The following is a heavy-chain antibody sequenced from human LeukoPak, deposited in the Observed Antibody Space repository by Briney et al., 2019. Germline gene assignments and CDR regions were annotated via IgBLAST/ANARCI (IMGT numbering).Heavy chain of an antibody. V-gene: IGHV3-23*01. CDR3: PSRARGLRYFTPRTPTYYLDY. J-gene: IGHJ4*02. CDR2: IRGCGGST. CDR1: GFTFTTSS. Sequence: GGSVSLLCAACGFTFTTSSMRWARQPRGKGREWVSSIRGCGGSTHYADSVKGRFTISRDNSKNTLYLQMNSLSAEDTAVYYCPSRARGLRYFTPRTPTYYLDYWGQGTLVTVSS. D-gene: IGHD3-9*01.